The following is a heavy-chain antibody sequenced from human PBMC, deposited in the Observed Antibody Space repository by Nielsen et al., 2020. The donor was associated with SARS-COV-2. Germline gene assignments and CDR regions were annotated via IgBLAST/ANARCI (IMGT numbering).Heavy chain of an antibody. V-gene: IGHV1-58*02. CDR2: IVVGSGNT. Sequence: SVKVSCKASGFTFTSSAMQWVRQARGQRLEWIGWIVVGSGNTNYAQKFQERVTITRDMSTSTAYMELSSLRSEDTAVYYCAADLISLERINAFDIWGQGTMVTVSS. CDR1: GFTFTSSA. CDR3: AADLISLERINAFDI. J-gene: IGHJ3*02. D-gene: IGHD1-1*01.